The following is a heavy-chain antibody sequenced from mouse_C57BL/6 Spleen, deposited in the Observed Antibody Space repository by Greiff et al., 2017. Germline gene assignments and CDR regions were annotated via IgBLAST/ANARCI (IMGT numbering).Heavy chain of an antibody. CDR1: GYTFTNYW. Sequence: QVQLKQSGAELVRPGTSVKMSCKASGYTFTNYWIGWAKQRPGHGLEWIGDIYPGGGYTNYNEKFKGKATLTADKSSSTAYMQFSSLTSEDSAIYYCASIYDGYFRVWGTGTTVTVSS. V-gene: IGHV1-63*01. J-gene: IGHJ1*03. CDR3: ASIYDGYFRV. CDR2: IYPGGGYT. D-gene: IGHD2-3*01.